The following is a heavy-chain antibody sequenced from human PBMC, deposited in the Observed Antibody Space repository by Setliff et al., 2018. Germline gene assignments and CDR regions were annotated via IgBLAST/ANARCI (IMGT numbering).Heavy chain of an antibody. CDR3: ASIDWGENFYNTDV. D-gene: IGHD7-27*01. Sequence: GGSLRLSCAASGFTFSRYGMYWVRQAPGKGLEWVSRINPDGSITNYADSVRGRFTISRDNAKNTLYLQMNSLRAEDTAVYFCASIDWGENFYNTDVWGKGTTVTVSS. V-gene: IGHV3-74*01. CDR1: GFTFSRYG. CDR2: INPDGSIT. J-gene: IGHJ6*03.